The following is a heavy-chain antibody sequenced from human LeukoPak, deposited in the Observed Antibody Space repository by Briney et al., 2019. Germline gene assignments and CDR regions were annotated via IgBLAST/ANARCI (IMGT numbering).Heavy chain of an antibody. CDR1: GYTFTGYY. Sequence: GASVKVSCKASGYTFTGYYMHWVRQAPGQGLEWMGWINPNSGGTNYAQKFQGRVTMTRDTSISTAYMELSRLRSDDTAVYYCAGSLSVDDFWSGHDYWGQGTLVTVSS. D-gene: IGHD3-3*01. CDR3: AGSLSVDDFWSGHDY. CDR2: INPNSGGT. J-gene: IGHJ4*02. V-gene: IGHV1-2*02.